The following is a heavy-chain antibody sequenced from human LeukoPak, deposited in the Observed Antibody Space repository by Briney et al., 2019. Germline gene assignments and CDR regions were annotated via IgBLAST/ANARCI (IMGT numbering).Heavy chain of an antibody. CDR3: ASENFWSGYRGYYYYYVDV. V-gene: IGHV3-7*01. CDR2: IKQDGSEK. J-gene: IGHJ6*03. Sequence: PGGSLRLSCAASGFTFSSYWMSWVRQAPGKGLEWVANIKQDGSEKYYVDSVKGRFTISRDNAKNSLYLQMNSLRAEDTAVYYCASENFWSGYRGYYYYYVDVWGKGTTVTVSS. CDR1: GFTFSSYW. D-gene: IGHD3-3*01.